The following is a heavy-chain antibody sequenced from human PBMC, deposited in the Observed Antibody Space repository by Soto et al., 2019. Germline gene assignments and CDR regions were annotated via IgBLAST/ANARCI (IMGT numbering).Heavy chain of an antibody. CDR2: ISGSGGSI. V-gene: IGHV3-23*01. CDR3: AKDLNPYIAPEDAFDI. CDR1: GFTLSDYY. Sequence: PGGSLRLSCAASGFTLSDYYMSWIRQAPGKGLEWVSDISGSGGSIYYADSVKGRFTISRDNSKNTLYLQMNSLRAEDTAVYYCAKDLNPYIAPEDAFDIWGQGTMVTVSS. J-gene: IGHJ3*02. D-gene: IGHD5-12*01.